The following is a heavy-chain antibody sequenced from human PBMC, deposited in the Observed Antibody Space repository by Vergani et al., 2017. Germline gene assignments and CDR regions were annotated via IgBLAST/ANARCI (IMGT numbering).Heavy chain of an antibody. CDR3: ARDCTSGGCPENCGMDV. CDR1: GFTFSDFS. CDR2: IGSSGPYI. V-gene: IGHV3-21*06. Sequence: VQLVESGGGLVKPGGSLRLSCAASGFTFSDFSMSWVRQAPGKGLEWVAFIGSSGPYINYADSVKGRFIISRDNTNNSLFLQLRSLRAEDAAVYYCARDCTSGGCPENCGMDVWGQGATVTVSS. J-gene: IGHJ6*02. D-gene: IGHD2-8*01.